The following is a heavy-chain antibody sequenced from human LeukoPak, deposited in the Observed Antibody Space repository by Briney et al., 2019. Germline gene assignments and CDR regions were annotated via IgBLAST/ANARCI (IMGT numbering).Heavy chain of an antibody. CDR3: ARGNDVGGIYWEIHFDY. D-gene: IGHD1-26*01. CDR2: INTFNSNT. V-gene: IGHV1-18*01. CDR1: GYTFSSYG. Sequence: ASVKVSCKASGYTFSSYGISWVRQAPGQGLEWMGWINTFNSNTNYAQKHQSRVTMTTDTSTTKAYMQLRSLRSDDTAVYYCARGNDVGGIYWEIHFDYWGQGTLVTVSS. J-gene: IGHJ4*02.